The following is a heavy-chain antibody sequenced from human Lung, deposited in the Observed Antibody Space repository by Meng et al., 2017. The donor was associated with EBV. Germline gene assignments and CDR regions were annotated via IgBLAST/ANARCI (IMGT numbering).Heavy chain of an antibody. Sequence: EVQRVESGGGRVKPGGSLRLSCAASGFTFSTYRMNWVRQAPGKGLEWVSSISSSSSYIYYADSVKGRFTISRDNAKNSMYLQMNSLRAEDTAVHYCARAELGDFDYWGQGTLVTVSS. CDR3: ARAELGDFDY. J-gene: IGHJ4*02. V-gene: IGHV3-21*01. CDR1: GFTFSTYR. CDR2: ISSSSSYI. D-gene: IGHD3-10*01.